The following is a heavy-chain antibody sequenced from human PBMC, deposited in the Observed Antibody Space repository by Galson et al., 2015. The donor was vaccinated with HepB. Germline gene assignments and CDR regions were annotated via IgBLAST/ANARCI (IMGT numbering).Heavy chain of an antibody. CDR3: ARSHYVGVFDP. V-gene: IGHV1-18*04. D-gene: IGHD1-26*01. J-gene: IGHJ5*02. CDR2: ISGYNGNT. CDR1: GYSFNSYG. Sequence: QSGAEVKKPGATVKVSCKASGYSFNSYGITWVRQAPGQGLEWMGWISGYNGNTNYAQKFQGRVTMTTDTSTTTAYMELGSLRSDDTAVYYCARSHYVGVFDPWGQGTLVTVSS.